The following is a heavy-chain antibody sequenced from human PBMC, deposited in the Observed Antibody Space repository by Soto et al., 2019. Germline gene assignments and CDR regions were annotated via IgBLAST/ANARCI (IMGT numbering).Heavy chain of an antibody. CDR3: ATVAYSYGYDYFDY. CDR2: IYPGDSDT. D-gene: IGHD5-18*01. J-gene: IGHJ4*02. CDR1: GYSFTSYW. Sequence: PGESLKISCKGSGYSFTSYWIGWVRQMPGKGLECMGIIYPGDSDTRYSPSFQGQVTISADKSISTAYLQWSSLKASDSAMYYCATVAYSYGYDYFDYWGQGTLVTVSS. V-gene: IGHV5-51*01.